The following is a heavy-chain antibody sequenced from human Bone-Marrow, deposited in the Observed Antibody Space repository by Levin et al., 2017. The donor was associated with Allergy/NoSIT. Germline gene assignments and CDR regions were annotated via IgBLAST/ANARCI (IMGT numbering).Heavy chain of an antibody. Sequence: PSETLSLTCLVSGGSNSNYYWSWIRQPAGKGLEWIGNIFTTGSTNYNPSLKNRVPMSMGPSKNQFSLNLTSVTAADTAVYYCARGGNWFDPWGQGTPVTVSS. J-gene: IGHJ5*02. CDR2: IFTTGST. D-gene: IGHD3-10*01. CDR3: ARGGNWFDP. V-gene: IGHV4-4*07. CDR1: GGSNSNYY.